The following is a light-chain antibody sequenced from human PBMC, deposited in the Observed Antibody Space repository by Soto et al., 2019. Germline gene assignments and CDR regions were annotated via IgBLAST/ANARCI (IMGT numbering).Light chain of an antibody. V-gene: IGLV2-14*03. CDR1: GSDVGAYNF. CDR3: SSYRRGSSPYV. CDR2: DVS. J-gene: IGLJ1*01. Sequence: QSALTQPASVSGSPGQSITISCTGTGSDVGAYNFVSWYKQHPGKAPKLMIYDVSNRPSGVSDRFSGSKSGNTASLTISGLQAEDEADYYCSSYRRGSSPYVFGTGTQLTVL.